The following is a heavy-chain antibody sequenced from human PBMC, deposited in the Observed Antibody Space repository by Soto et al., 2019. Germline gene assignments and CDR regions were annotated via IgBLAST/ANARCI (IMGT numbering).Heavy chain of an antibody. Sequence: GESLKISCQGSGYSFTSYWIGWVRQMPGKGLEWMGIIYPGDSDTRYSPSFRGQVTISADKSISTAYLQWSSLKASDTAMYYCARQPDYVSMNYYGMDVWGQGTTVTVSS. CDR3: ARQPDYVSMNYYGMDV. CDR1: GYSFTSYW. J-gene: IGHJ6*02. CDR2: IYPGDSDT. D-gene: IGHD4-17*01. V-gene: IGHV5-51*01.